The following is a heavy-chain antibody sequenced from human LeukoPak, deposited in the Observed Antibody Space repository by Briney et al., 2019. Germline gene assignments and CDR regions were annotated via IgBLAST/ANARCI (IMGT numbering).Heavy chain of an antibody. CDR3: ARSRSIGYCSSTSCYGDAFDI. CDR2: IYYSGST. D-gene: IGHD2-2*03. J-gene: IGHJ3*02. Sequence: SETLSLTCTVSGGSISSYYWSRIRQPPGKGLEWIGYIYYSGSTNYNPSLKSRVTISVDTSKNQFSLKLSSVTAADTAVYYCARSRSIGYCSSTSCYGDAFDIWGQGTMVTVSS. V-gene: IGHV4-59*08. CDR1: GGSISSYY.